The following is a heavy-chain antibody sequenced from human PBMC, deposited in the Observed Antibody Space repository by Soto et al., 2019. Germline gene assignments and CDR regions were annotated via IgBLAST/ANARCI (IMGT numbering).Heavy chain of an antibody. Sequence: GGSLRLSCAASGFTFSSYAMSWVRQAPGKGLEWISAISGSGGSTYYADSVKGRSTISRDNSKNTLYLQMSSLRGEDTAVYYCAKDGGRGYDAFDIWGQGTMVTVSS. CDR2: ISGSGGST. CDR1: GFTFSSYA. J-gene: IGHJ3*02. CDR3: AKDGGRGYDAFDI. D-gene: IGHD3-16*01. V-gene: IGHV3-23*01.